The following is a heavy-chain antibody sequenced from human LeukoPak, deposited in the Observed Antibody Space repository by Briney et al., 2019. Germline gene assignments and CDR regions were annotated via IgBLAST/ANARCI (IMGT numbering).Heavy chain of an antibody. CDR3: ARSDWFDP. V-gene: IGHV3-74*01. Sequence: GGSLRLSCAASGITISSYWMHWVRQVPGKGLVWVSRIRSDGSITSYADSVKGRFTISRDNVKNTVFLQMNSLRAEDTAVYYCARSDWFDPWGQGTLVTVSP. J-gene: IGHJ5*02. CDR1: GITISSYW. CDR2: IRSDGSIT.